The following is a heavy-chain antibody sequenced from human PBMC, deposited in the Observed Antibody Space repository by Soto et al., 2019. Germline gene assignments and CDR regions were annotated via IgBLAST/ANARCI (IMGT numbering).Heavy chain of an antibody. V-gene: IGHV1-3*01. CDR1: GYTFSSYV. J-gene: IGHJ3*02. CDR2: VNAGNGDT. CDR3: ARASSHHDGFDI. Sequence: ASVKVSCKASGYTFSSYVIHWVRQAPGQRPEWMGWVNAGNGDTRYSQRFQGRVTITRDTFATTGYMELSSLTSEDTAVYYCARASSHHDGFDIWGQGIKVTVSS.